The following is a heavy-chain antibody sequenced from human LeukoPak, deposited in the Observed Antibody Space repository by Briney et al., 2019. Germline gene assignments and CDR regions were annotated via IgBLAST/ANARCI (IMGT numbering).Heavy chain of an antibody. V-gene: IGHV3-21*01. CDR1: GFTFRTYS. Sequence: RGSLRLSCAASGFTFRTYSMNWVRQAPGKGLEWVASISKSSTYIYYADSVKGRFTISRDNSNNSLYLQMNSLGVDDTAVYYCARGSGLHYWGQGTLLIVSS. J-gene: IGHJ4*02. CDR2: ISKSSTYI. D-gene: IGHD3-10*01. CDR3: ARGSGLHY.